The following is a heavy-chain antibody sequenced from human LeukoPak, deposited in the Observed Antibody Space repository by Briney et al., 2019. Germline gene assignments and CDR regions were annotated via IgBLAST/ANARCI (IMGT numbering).Heavy chain of an antibody. J-gene: IGHJ4*02. CDR1: GFTFSSYS. Sequence: GGSLRLSCAASGFTFSSYSMNWVRQAPGKGLEWVSSISSSSSYIYYADSVKGRFTISRDNAKNSLYLQMNSLRAEDTPVYYCARAPRGTVTHDYWGQGTLVTVSS. V-gene: IGHV3-21*01. CDR2: ISSSSSYI. CDR3: ARAPRGTVTHDY. D-gene: IGHD4-17*01.